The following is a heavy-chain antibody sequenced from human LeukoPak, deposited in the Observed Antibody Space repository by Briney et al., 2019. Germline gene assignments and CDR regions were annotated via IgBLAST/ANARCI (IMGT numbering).Heavy chain of an antibody. D-gene: IGHD3-16*01. Sequence: ASVKVSCKASGYTFTSYDVNWVRQATGQGLEWMGWMNPNSGNTGYAQKFQGRVTMTRNTSISTAYMELSSLRSEDTAVYYCAKDPKVGPGILDYWGQGTLVTVSS. CDR1: GYTFTSYD. CDR3: AKDPKVGPGILDY. V-gene: IGHV1-8*01. CDR2: MNPNSGNT. J-gene: IGHJ4*02.